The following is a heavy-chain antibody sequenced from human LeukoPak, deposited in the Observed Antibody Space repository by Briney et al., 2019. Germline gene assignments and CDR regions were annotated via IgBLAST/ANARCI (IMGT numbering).Heavy chain of an antibody. Sequence: PGGSLRLSCTASGFTFSTYDMNWVRQAPGKGLEWVSAISDSGGSTNYADSVKGRFTISRDNSKNTLYLQMSSLRAEDTAVYYCAKDPEGKRWRDNWFDPWGQGTLVTVSS. J-gene: IGHJ5*02. V-gene: IGHV3-23*01. CDR1: GFTFSTYD. D-gene: IGHD1-1*01. CDR2: ISDSGGST. CDR3: AKDPEGKRWRDNWFDP.